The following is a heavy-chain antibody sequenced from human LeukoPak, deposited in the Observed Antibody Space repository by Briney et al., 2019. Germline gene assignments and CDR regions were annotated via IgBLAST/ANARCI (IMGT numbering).Heavy chain of an antibody. CDR3: ARSFGASQQYSTSWYYYYMDV. Sequence: ASVKVSCKASGYIFTTYYIHWVRQAPGQGLEWMGIINSSGGSTSFVQKFQGRVTMTRDMSTSTVYMELSSLRFEDTAVYYSARSFGASQQYSTSWYYYYMDVGGKGTTVTVSS. J-gene: IGHJ6*03. CDR1: GYIFTTYY. V-gene: IGHV1-46*01. D-gene: IGHD6-13*01. CDR2: INSSGGST.